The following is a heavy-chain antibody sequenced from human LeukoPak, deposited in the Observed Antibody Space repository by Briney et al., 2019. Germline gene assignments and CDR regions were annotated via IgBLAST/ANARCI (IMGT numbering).Heavy chain of an antibody. J-gene: IGHJ3*02. CDR1: GGSISSYY. CDR3: ARLAVEMATMGDAFDI. CDR2: IYYSGST. V-gene: IGHV4-59*01. Sequence: PSETLSLTCTVSGGSISSYYWSWIRQPPGKGLEWIGYIYYSGSTNYNPSPKSRVTISVDTSKNQFSLKLSSVTAADTAVYYCARLAVEMATMGDAFDIWGQGTMVTVSS. D-gene: IGHD5-24*01.